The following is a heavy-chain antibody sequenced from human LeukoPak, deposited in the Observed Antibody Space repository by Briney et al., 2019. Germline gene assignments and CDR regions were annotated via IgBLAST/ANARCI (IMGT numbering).Heavy chain of an antibody. CDR2: IYHSGST. V-gene: IGHV4-38-2*02. CDR1: GYSISSGYY. Sequence: SETLSLTCTVSGYSISSGYYWGWIRQPPGKGLEWIGSIYHSGSTYYNPSLKSRVTISVDTSKNQFSLKLSSVTAADTAVYYCARGVVGATSYFDYWGQGTLVTVSS. D-gene: IGHD1-26*01. J-gene: IGHJ4*02. CDR3: ARGVVGATSYFDY.